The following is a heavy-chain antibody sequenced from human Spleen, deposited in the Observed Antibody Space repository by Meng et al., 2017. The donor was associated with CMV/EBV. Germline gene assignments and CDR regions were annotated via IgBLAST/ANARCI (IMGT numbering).Heavy chain of an antibody. V-gene: IGHV4-39*07. CDR1: GGSISSNTHY. J-gene: IGHJ4*02. D-gene: IGHD6-19*01. Sequence: LRLSCIVSGGSISSNTHYWEWVRQPPGKGLEWIGSVFYSGSAHYNPSLKSPVTISVDTSKNQFSLRLSSVTAADTAVYYCARRSVAVAGKYFDYWCQGTLVTVSS. CDR2: VFYSGSA. CDR3: ARRSVAVAGKYFDY.